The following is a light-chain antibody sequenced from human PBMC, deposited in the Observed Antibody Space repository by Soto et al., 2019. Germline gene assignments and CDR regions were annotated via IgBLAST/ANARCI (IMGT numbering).Light chain of an antibody. CDR1: SSDIGYYNY. CDR2: EVS. CDR3: SSYEDSSILM. J-gene: IGLJ3*02. V-gene: IGLV2-14*01. Sequence: QSGLTQPASVSGSPGQSITISCTGTSSDIGYYNYVSWYQQHPGKAPKVIIYEVSNRPSGVSDRFSGSKSGNTASLTISGLQAEDEGDYYCSSYEDSSILMFGGGTKLTVL.